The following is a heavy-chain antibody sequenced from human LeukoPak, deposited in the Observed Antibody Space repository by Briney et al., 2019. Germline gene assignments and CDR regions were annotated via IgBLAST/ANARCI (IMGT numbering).Heavy chain of an antibody. Sequence: TSETLSLTCTVSGGSISSSSYYWGWIRQPPGKGLEWIGYIYYSGSTNYNPSLKSRVTISVDTSKNQFSLKLSSVTAADTAVYYCARGRYDSRRRLDAFDIWGQGTMVTVSS. D-gene: IGHD3-22*01. V-gene: IGHV4-61*05. CDR1: GGSISSSSYY. CDR2: IYYSGST. J-gene: IGHJ3*02. CDR3: ARGRYDSRRRLDAFDI.